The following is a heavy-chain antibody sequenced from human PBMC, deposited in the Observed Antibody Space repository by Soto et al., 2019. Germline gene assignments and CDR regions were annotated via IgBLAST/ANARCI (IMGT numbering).Heavy chain of an antibody. D-gene: IGHD2-8*02. J-gene: IGHJ4*02. CDR3: ARDKITGLFDY. Sequence: SETLSLTCAVSGGSISSYYWSWIRQPPGKGLEWIGYIYYSGSTNYNPSLKSRVTISVDTSKNQFSLKLSSVTAADTAVYYCARDKITGLFDYWSQGTLVTVS. CDR2: IYYSGST. CDR1: GGSISSYY. V-gene: IGHV4-59*12.